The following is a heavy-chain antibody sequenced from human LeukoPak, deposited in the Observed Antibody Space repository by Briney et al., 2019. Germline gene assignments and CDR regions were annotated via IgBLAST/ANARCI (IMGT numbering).Heavy chain of an antibody. CDR2: INPNTGDT. V-gene: IGHV1-2*02. CDR3: ARDHSGAYYGWFDP. J-gene: IGHJ5*02. Sequence: ASVKVSCKVSGYTFTGYYMHWVRQAPGQGLELMGWINPNTGDTNYAQKFQDRVTMTRDTSISTAYMELSSLRSDDTAVYYCARDHSGAYYGWFDPWGQGTLVTVSS. D-gene: IGHD1-26*01. CDR1: GYTFTGYY.